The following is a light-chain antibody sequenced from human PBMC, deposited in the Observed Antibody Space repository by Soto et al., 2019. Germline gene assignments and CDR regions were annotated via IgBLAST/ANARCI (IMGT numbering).Light chain of an antibody. J-gene: IGKJ5*01. V-gene: IGKV3-15*01. CDR1: ESISSR. Sequence: VLTQSPATLSVSVGESATLSCRASESISSRLAWYQQKPGQAPRLLIFDATNWATGSPARFSGSGSGTQYSLTISSLQFEDFAIYYCHQYDSPPPTFGQGTRLEIK. CDR2: DAT. CDR3: HQYDSPPPT.